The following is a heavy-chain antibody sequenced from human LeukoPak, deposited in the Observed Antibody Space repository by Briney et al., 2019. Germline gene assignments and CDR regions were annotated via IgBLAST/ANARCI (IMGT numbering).Heavy chain of an antibody. V-gene: IGHV4-59*08. CDR1: GGSTSSYN. D-gene: IGHD6-19*01. CDR2: IYYSGST. CDR3: ARVLRSSGSYWFDP. J-gene: IGHJ5*02. Sequence: SETLSLTCIVSGGSTSSYNWSWIRQPPGKGLEWIGYIYYSGSTNYNPSLKSRVTISVDTSKNQFSLKLSSVTAADTAVYYCARVLRSSGSYWFDPWGQGTLVTVSS.